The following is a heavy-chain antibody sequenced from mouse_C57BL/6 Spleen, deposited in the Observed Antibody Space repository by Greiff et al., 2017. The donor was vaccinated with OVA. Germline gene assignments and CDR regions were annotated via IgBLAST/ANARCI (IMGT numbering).Heavy chain of an antibody. J-gene: IGHJ4*01. CDR1: GFNIKDYY. CDR3: TTFYGSSYLYAMDY. Sequence: VQLKQSGAELVRPGASVKLSCTASGFNIKDYYMHWVKQRPEQGLEWIGRIDPEDGDTEYAPKFQGKATMTADTSSNTAYLQLSSLTSEDTAVYYCTTFYGSSYLYAMDYWGQGTSVTVSS. V-gene: IGHV14-1*01. CDR2: IDPEDGDT. D-gene: IGHD1-1*01.